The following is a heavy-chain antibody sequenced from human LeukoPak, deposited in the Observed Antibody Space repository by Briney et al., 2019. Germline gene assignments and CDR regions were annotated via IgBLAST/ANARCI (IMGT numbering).Heavy chain of an antibody. J-gene: IGHJ4*02. CDR1: GGSFSGYY. CDR3: ATQGYDILTGYYSFDY. D-gene: IGHD3-9*01. Sequence: PSETLSLTCAVYGGSFSGYYWSWIRQPPGKGLEWIGEINHSGSTNYNPSLKSRVTISVDTSKNQFSLKLSSVTAADTAGYYCATQGYDILTGYYSFDYWGQGTLVTVSS. CDR2: INHSGST. V-gene: IGHV4-34*01.